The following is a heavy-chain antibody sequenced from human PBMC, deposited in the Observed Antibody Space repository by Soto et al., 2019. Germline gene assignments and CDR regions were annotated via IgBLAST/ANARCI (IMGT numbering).Heavy chain of an antibody. D-gene: IGHD2-2*01. CDR3: ARGSSSTSARGANWFDP. CDR2: IYSGGST. Sequence: PGGSLRLSCAASGFTVSSNYMSWVRQAPGKGLEWVSVIYSGGSTYYADSVKGRFTISRHNSKNTLYLQMNSLRAEDTAVYYCARGSSSTSARGANWFDPWGQGTLVNVAS. V-gene: IGHV3-53*04. J-gene: IGHJ5*02. CDR1: GFTVSSNY.